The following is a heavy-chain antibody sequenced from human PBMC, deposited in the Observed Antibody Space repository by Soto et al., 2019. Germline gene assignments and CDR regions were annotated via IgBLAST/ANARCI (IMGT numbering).Heavy chain of an antibody. J-gene: IGHJ5*02. V-gene: IGHV4-39*01. D-gene: IGHD3-3*01. CDR3: ARRGYDFWSGYYGWFDP. Sequence: PSETLSLTCTVSGGSISSSSYYWCWIRQPPGKGLEWIGSIYYSGSTYYNPSLKSRVTISVDTSKNQFSLELSSVTAADTAVYYCARRGYDFWSGYYGWFDPWGQGTLVTVS. CDR1: GGSISSSSYY. CDR2: IYYSGST.